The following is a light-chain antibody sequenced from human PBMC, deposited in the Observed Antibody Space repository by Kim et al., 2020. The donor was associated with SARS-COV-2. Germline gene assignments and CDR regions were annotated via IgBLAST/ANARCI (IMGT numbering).Light chain of an antibody. Sequence: ASVGDRVTITCRASQGSNRFFNWYQQRTGEAPKMLIYGASRLQSGVPSRFSGSGSGTDVTLTISSLQLEDFGTYYCQQSFSTPPTFGQGTKVEIK. CDR2: GAS. V-gene: IGKV1-39*01. CDR3: QQSFSTPPT. CDR1: QGSNRF. J-gene: IGKJ1*01.